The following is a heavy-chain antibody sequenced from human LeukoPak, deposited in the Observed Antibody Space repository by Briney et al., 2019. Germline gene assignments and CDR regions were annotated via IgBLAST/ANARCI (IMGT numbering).Heavy chain of an antibody. V-gene: IGHV4-39*01. J-gene: IGHJ4*02. CDR1: GGSISSSSYY. D-gene: IGHD5-18*01. Sequence: PSETLSLTCTVSGGSISSSSYYWGWIRQPPGKGLEGIGSIYYSGSTYYYPSLKSRVTISVDTSKNQFSLKLSSVTAADTAVYYCARSGLDTAMVTGWGQGTLVTVSS. CDR2: IYYSGST. CDR3: ARSGLDTAMVTG.